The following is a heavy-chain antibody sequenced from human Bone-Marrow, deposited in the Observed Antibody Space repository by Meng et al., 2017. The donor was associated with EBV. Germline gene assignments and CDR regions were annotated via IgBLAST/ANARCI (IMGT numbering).Heavy chain of an antibody. V-gene: IGHV1-69*01. CDR3: ARASAVAGTWWFDP. Sequence: QGPLVESGGEVREPGSAVKVSCKASGDTFSKFAITWVRRAPGQGLDWMGGIIPMLRTVNYAQRFQGRVTITADESTSTAYMELSSLRSEDTAVYYCARASAVAGTWWFDPWGQGTLVTVSS. J-gene: IGHJ5*02. CDR2: IIPMLRTV. CDR1: GDTFSKFA. D-gene: IGHD6-19*01.